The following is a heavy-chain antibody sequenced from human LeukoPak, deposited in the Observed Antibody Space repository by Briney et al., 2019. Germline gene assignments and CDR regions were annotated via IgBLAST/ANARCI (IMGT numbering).Heavy chain of an antibody. CDR2: IYSGGST. D-gene: IGHD3-22*01. Sequence: GGSLRLSCAASGFTVSSNYMSWVRQAPGKGLEWVSVIYSGGSTYYADSVKGRFTISRDNSKNTLYLQMNSLRAEDTAVYYCARDGRYYDSSGTRQAFDIWGQGTMVTVSS. J-gene: IGHJ3*02. V-gene: IGHV3-66*01. CDR3: ARDGRYYDSSGTRQAFDI. CDR1: GFTVSSNY.